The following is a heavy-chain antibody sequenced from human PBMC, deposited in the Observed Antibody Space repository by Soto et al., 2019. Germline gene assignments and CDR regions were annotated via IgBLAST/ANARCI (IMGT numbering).Heavy chain of an antibody. CDR1: GFTFSSYA. Sequence: AGGSLRLSCAASGFTFSSYAMSWVRQAPGKGLEWVSAISGSGGSTYYADYVKGQFTISRDNSKNTLYLQMNSLRAEDTAVYYCAKIAGQWLVPLYYGMDVWGQGTTVTVSS. V-gene: IGHV3-23*01. D-gene: IGHD6-19*01. CDR3: AKIAGQWLVPLYYGMDV. CDR2: ISGSGGST. J-gene: IGHJ6*02.